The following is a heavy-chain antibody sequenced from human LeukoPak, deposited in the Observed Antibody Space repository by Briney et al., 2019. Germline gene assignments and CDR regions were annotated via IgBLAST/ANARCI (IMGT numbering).Heavy chain of an antibody. D-gene: IGHD3-10*01. V-gene: IGHV4-59*01. CDR2: ISYSGST. Sequence: SSETLSLTCTVSGGSISSFYWSWIRQPPGKGLEWIGYISYSGSTNYSPSLKSRATISVDTSKNQFSLKLSSVTAADTAVYYCARDPTQIHIRGVNYYYGMDVWGQGTTVTVSS. CDR1: GGSISSFY. CDR3: ARDPTQIHIRGVNYYYGMDV. J-gene: IGHJ6*02.